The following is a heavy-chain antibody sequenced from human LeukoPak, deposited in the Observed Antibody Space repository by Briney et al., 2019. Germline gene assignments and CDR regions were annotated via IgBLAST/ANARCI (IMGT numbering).Heavy chain of an antibody. V-gene: IGHV4-34*01. J-gene: IGHJ3*02. D-gene: IGHD2-2*01. CDR1: GGSFSGYY. CDR3: ASSTGYCSSTIPCFDI. CDR2: INHSGST. Sequence: PSETLSLTCAVYGGSFSGYYWSWIRQPPGKGLEWIGEINHSGSTNYNPSLKSRVTISVDTSKNQFSLKLSSVTAADTAVYYCASSTGYCSSTIPCFDIWGQGTMVTVSS.